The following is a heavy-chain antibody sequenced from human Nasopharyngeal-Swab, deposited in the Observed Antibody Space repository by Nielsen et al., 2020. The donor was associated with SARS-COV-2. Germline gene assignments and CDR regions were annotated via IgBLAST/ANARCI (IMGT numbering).Heavy chain of an antibody. V-gene: IGHV4-61*01. CDR1: GGSISSSSYY. CDR3: ARRVVPAAEFDP. CDR2: IYYSGST. J-gene: IGHJ5*02. Sequence: SETLSLTCTVSGGSISSSSYYWSWIRQPPGKGLEWIGYIYYSGSTNYNPSLKSRVTISVDTSKNQFSLKLSSVTAADTAVYYCARRVVPAAEFDPWGQGTLVTVSS. D-gene: IGHD2-2*01.